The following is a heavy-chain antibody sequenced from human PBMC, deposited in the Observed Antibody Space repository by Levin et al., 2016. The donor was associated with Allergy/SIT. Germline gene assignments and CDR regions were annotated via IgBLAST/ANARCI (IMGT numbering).Heavy chain of an antibody. CDR1: GGSVSSGSYY. D-gene: IGHD6-19*01. CDR2: IYYRGST. Sequence: SETLSLTCTVSGGSVSSGSYYWSWIRQPPGKGLEWIGYIYYRGSTNYNPSLKSRVTISVDTSKNQFSLKLSSVTAADTAVYYCARDLPHQYSSGWLGYGMDVWGQGTTVTVSS. J-gene: IGHJ6*02. CDR3: ARDLPHQYSSGWLGYGMDV. V-gene: IGHV4-61*01.